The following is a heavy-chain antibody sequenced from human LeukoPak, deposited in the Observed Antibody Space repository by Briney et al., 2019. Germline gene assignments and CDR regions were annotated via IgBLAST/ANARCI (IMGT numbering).Heavy chain of an antibody. Sequence: SETLSLTCTVSRGSISSSGYYWGWIRQPPGKGLEWIGSIYYSGSTYYNPSLKSRVTISVDTSKNQFSLKLSSVTAADTAVYYCARGCSSTSCYGYAFAILCQGTMVTVSS. CDR2: IYYSGST. V-gene: IGHV4-39*01. D-gene: IGHD2-2*01. J-gene: IGHJ3*02. CDR3: ARGCSSTSCYGYAFAI. CDR1: RGSISSSGYY.